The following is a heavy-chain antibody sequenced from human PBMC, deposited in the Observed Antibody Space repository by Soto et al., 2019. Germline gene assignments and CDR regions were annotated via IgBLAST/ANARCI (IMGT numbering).Heavy chain of an antibody. D-gene: IGHD2-2*01. CDR3: AKDRYCSATSCYGGVGV. V-gene: IGHV3-23*01. Sequence: EVQLLESGGGFRQPGGSLRLSCADSGSTFTSFAMSWVRQAPGRGLEWVSTISAGGANTYYANSVRGRFIISRYNSKTTLYRQVSSLRGDDTALYYCAKDRYCSATSCYGGVGVWGQGTVVTVAS. CDR1: GSTFTSFA. CDR2: ISAGGANT. J-gene: IGHJ3*01.